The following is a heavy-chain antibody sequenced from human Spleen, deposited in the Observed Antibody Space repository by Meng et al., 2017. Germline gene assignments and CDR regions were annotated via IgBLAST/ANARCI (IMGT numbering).Heavy chain of an antibody. CDR3: ARDRAWYYYAISDYSPFDY. CDR1: GFTFSSYS. Sequence: GESLKISCAASGFTFSSYSMNWVRQAPGKGLEWVSSISSSSSYIYYADSVKGRFTISRDNAKNSLYLPMNSLRAEDTAVYYGARDRAWYYYAISDYSPFDYWGQGTLVTVSS. J-gene: IGHJ4*01. D-gene: IGHD3-22*01. CDR2: ISSSSSYI. V-gene: IGHV3-21*01.